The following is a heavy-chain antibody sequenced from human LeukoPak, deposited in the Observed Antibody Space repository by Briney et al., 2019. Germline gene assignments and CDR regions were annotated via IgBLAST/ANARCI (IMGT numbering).Heavy chain of an antibody. CDR1: GGTFSSYE. D-gene: IGHD6-13*01. V-gene: IGHV1-69*06. CDR2: IIPMFGTA. Sequence: GASVKVSCKASGGTFSSYEISWVRQAPGQGLEWMGGIIPMFGTAKYAQKFQGRVTITADKSTSTAYMELSSLRSEDTAVYYCARDSSPEIARIAAAGLYYYMDVWGKGTTVTVSS. J-gene: IGHJ6*03. CDR3: ARDSSPEIARIAAAGLYYYMDV.